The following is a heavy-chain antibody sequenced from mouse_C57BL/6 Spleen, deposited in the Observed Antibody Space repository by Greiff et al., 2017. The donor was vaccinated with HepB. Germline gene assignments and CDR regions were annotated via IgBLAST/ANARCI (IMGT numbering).Heavy chain of an antibody. D-gene: IGHD2-4*01. CDR1: GFTFSDYY. CDR2: ISNGGGST. J-gene: IGHJ4*01. V-gene: IGHV5-12*01. CDR3: ARRKSGDYYYAMDY. Sequence: EVKLQESGGGLVQPGGSLKLSCAASGFTFSDYYMYWVRQTPEKRLEWVAYISNGGGSTYYPDTVKGRFTIARDNAKNTPYLQMSRLKSEDTAMYYCARRKSGDYYYAMDYWGQGTSVTVSS.